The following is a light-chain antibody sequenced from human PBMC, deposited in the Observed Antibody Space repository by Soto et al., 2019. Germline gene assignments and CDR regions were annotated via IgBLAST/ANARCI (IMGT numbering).Light chain of an antibody. CDR3: SSYTGSSTLV. J-gene: IGLJ2*01. Sequence: QSALTQPASVSGSPGQSITISCTGTSSDVGGYNYVSWYQQHPGKAPKLMIYDVSYRPSGVSNRFSGSKSGNTASLTISGLQAEDEADYYCSSYTGSSTLVFGGGTKVTVL. CDR1: SSDVGGYNY. CDR2: DVS. V-gene: IGLV2-14*01.